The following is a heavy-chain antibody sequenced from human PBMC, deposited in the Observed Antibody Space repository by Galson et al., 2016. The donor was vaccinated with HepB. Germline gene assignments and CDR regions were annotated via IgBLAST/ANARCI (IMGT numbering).Heavy chain of an antibody. CDR3: ARSTGFFYYVDY. Sequence: SVKVSCKASGYTFTGYYMHWVRQAPGQGLEWMGWINPNSGGTNYAQKFQGWVTMTRDTSISTTYMELSRLRSEDTAVYYCARSTGFFYYVDYWGQGTLVTVSS. J-gene: IGHJ4*02. D-gene: IGHD6-19*01. V-gene: IGHV1-2*04. CDR2: INPNSGGT. CDR1: GYTFTGYY.